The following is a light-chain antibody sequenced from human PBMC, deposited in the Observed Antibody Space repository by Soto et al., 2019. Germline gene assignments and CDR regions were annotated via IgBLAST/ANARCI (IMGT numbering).Light chain of an antibody. CDR1: SGHSSYA. Sequence: TCTLSSGHSSYAIAWHQQQPEKGPRYLMKLDSDGSHTKGDAIPDRFSGSSSGAERYLTISSLQSEDEADYYCQTWGTGIHVVFGGGTQLTVL. J-gene: IGLJ2*01. V-gene: IGLV4-69*01. CDR3: QTWGTGIHVV. CDR2: LDSDGSH.